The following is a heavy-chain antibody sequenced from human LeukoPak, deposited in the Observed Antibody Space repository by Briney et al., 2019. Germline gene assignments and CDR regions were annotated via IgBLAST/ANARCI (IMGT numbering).Heavy chain of an antibody. CDR2: ISSSSSYI. J-gene: IGHJ4*02. CDR1: GFTFSSYS. V-gene: IGHV3-21*01. CDR3: ARDGRYGSFFDY. Sequence: NPGGSLRLSCAASGFTFSSYSMNWVRQAPGKGLEWVSSISSSSSYIYYADSVKGRFAISRDNAKNSLYLQMNSLRAEDTAVYYCARDGRYGSFFDYWGQGTLVTVSS. D-gene: IGHD4-17*01.